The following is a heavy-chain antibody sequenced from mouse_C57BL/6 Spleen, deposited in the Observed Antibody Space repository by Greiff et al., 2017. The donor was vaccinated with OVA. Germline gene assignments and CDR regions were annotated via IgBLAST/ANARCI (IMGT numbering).Heavy chain of an antibody. Sequence: EVKLEESGGGLVHPGGSMKLSCVASGFTFSNYWMNWVRQSPEKGLEWVAQIRLKSDNYATHYAESVKGRFTISRDDSKSSVYLQMNNLRAEDTGIYYCPSNMVTGAFAYWGQGALVSVSA. J-gene: IGHJ3*01. CDR1: GFTFSNYW. CDR3: PSNMVTGAFAY. CDR2: IRLKSDNYAT. V-gene: IGHV6-3*01. D-gene: IGHD2-13*01.